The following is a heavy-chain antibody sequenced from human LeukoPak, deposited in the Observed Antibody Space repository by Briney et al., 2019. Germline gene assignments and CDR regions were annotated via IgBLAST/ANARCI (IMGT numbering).Heavy chain of an antibody. V-gene: IGHV3-23*01. D-gene: IGHD5-18*01. CDR1: GFTFSSYA. J-gene: IGHJ4*02. CDR2: ISGSGGST. Sequence: GGSLRPSCAASGFTFSSYAMSWVRQASGKGLEWVSAISGSGGSTYYADSVKGRFTISRDNSKNTLYLQMNSLRAEDTAVYYCAKVRGYSYDNDYWGQGTLVTVSS. CDR3: AKVRGYSYDNDY.